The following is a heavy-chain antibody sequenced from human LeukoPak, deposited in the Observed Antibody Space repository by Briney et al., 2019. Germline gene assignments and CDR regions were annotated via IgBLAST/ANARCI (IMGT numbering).Heavy chain of an antibody. J-gene: IGHJ4*02. D-gene: IGHD6-6*01. V-gene: IGHV4-59*01. CDR3: ARVDPDSSSTLEVFDY. CDR1: GGSLSSYY. Sequence: KPSETLSPTLTVSGGSLSSYYWSLIRQPPGEGLEWVGDIYYSGSTNYNPSLKSRVTISVDTSKNQFSLKLSSVTAADTAVYYCARVDPDSSSTLEVFDYWGQGTLVTVSS. CDR2: IYYSGST.